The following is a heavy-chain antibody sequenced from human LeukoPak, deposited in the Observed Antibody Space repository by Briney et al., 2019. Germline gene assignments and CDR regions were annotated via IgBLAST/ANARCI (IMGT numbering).Heavy chain of an antibody. V-gene: IGHV3-23*01. CDR3: AKDHDNTDYYYYFDS. Sequence: PGGPLRLSCAASGFRFGAYAMSWVRLATGKGLEWVSGISETGRTTSYTDSVKGRFTISRDNSKNTLHLQMNRLRAEDTALYYCAKDHDNTDYYYYFDSWGQGTLVTVSS. CDR1: GFRFGAYA. J-gene: IGHJ4*02. D-gene: IGHD2-21*02. CDR2: ISETGRTT.